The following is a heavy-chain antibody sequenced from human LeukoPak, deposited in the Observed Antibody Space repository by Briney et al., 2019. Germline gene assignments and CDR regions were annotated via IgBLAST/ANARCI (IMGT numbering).Heavy chain of an antibody. J-gene: IGHJ4*02. CDR3: ARGVSTPSYYYDSSGYYYGY. V-gene: IGHV1-8*01. CDR2: MNPNSGNT. CDR1: GYTFTSYD. Sequence: ASVKVSCKASGYTFTSYDINWVRQATGQGLEWMGWMNPNSGNTGYAQKFQGRVTMTRNTSISTAYMELSSLRSEDTAAYYCARGVSTPSYYYDSSGYYYGYWGQGTLVTVSS. D-gene: IGHD3-22*01.